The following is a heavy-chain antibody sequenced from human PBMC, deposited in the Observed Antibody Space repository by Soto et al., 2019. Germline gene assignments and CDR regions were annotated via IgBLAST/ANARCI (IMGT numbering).Heavy chain of an antibody. CDR2: IHPNSGDT. D-gene: IGHD3-3*01. CDR1: GYTLSAYY. Sequence: AAVKVTCNASGYTLSAYYRQLVQQAPGQGLEWMGWIHPNSGDTNYAQKFQGRVTMTRDTSISTAYMELSRLRSDDTAVYYCARAHFGVVISFDYWAQGTLVTFSS. V-gene: IGHV1-2*02. J-gene: IGHJ4*02. CDR3: ARAHFGVVISFDY.